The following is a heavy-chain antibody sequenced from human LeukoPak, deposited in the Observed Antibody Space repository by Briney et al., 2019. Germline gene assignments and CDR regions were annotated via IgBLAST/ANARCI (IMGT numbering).Heavy chain of an antibody. CDR1: GDSLSSNSAA. V-gene: IGHV6-1*01. CDR2: TYYRSKWYN. D-gene: IGHD1-14*01. CDR3: ARATKFAEGLNWFDP. Sequence: SQTLSLTCAISGDSLSSNSAAWNSIRPSPSRGLEWLGRTYYRSKWYNDYAVSVKSRITINPDTSKNQFSLQLNSVTPEDTAVYYCARATKFAEGLNWFDPWGQGTLVTVSS. J-gene: IGHJ5*02.